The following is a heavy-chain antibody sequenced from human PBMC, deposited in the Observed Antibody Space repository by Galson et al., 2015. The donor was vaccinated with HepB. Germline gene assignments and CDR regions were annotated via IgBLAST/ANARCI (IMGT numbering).Heavy chain of an antibody. Sequence: SLRLSCAVSGFTFSSYAMTWVRQAPGKGLEWVSAISGSGGSTYYADSVKGRFTVSRDNPRNTLYLQMNSLRAEDTALYFCAKTGGYGSYYYQYYMDVWGKGTTVTVSS. CDR1: GFTFSSYA. CDR3: AKTGGYGSYYYQYYMDV. V-gene: IGHV3-23*01. D-gene: IGHD5-12*01. J-gene: IGHJ6*03. CDR2: ISGSGGST.